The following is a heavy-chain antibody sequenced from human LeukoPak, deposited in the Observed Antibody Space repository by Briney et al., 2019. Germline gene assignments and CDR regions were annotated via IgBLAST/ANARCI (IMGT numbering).Heavy chain of an antibody. CDR3: ARDHGDY. CDR1: GFTFSNYW. V-gene: IGHV3-7*01. J-gene: IGHJ4*02. Sequence: GGSLSLSCAASGFTFSNYWMNWIRQAPGKGLEWVANIKEGGSEEYYVDSVKGRFTISRDNAKNSLYLQMSSLRAEDTAVYYCARDHGDYWGQGTLVTVSS. CDR2: IKEGGSEE.